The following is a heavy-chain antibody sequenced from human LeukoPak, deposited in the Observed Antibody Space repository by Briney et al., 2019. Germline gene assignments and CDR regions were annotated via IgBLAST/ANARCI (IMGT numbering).Heavy chain of an antibody. CDR3: ASSYGGAIYY. Sequence: SETLSLTCTVSGGSISNYYWSWIRQPPGKGLEWIGCSYNGGSTSYNPSLKSRVAISVDTSKNQFSLKLTSVTAADTAVYYCASSYGGAIYYWGQGTLVTVSS. D-gene: IGHD3-10*01. V-gene: IGHV4-59*01. J-gene: IGHJ4*02. CDR1: GGSISNYY. CDR2: SYNGGST.